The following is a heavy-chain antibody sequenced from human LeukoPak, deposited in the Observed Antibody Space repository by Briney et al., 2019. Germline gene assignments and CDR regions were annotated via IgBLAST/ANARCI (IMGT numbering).Heavy chain of an antibody. CDR1: GYTFTGYY. J-gene: IGHJ4*02. D-gene: IGHD1-26*01. CDR3: AREQVGATVLDY. Sequence: ASVKVSCKASGYTFTGYYMHWVRQAPGQGLEWMGWINPNSGGTNYAQKFQGRVTMTRDTSISTAYMELSRLRSDDTAVYYCAREQVGATVLDYWGQGTLVTVSS. CDR2: INPNSGGT. V-gene: IGHV1-2*02.